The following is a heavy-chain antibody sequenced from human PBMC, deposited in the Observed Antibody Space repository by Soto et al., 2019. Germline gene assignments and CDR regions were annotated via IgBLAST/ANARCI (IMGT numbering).Heavy chain of an antibody. V-gene: IGHV5-51*01. D-gene: IGHD6-19*01. CDR3: ARASIAVAVEYYYYMDV. Sequence: GESLKISCKGSGYSFTSYWIGWVRQMPGKGLEWMGIIYPGDSDTRYSPSFQGQVTISADKSISTAYLQWSSLKASDTAMYYCARASIAVAVEYYYYMDVWGKGTTVTVSS. CDR2: IYPGDSDT. CDR1: GYSFTSYW. J-gene: IGHJ6*03.